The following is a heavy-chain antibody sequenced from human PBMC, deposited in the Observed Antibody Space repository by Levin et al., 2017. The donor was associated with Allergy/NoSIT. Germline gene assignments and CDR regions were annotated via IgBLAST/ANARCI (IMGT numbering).Heavy chain of an antibody. V-gene: IGHV3-7*01. Sequence: GGSLRLSCAASGFTFSNFWMSWVRQAPGKGLEWVANIKRDGSEKYYVDSVRGRFTISRDNDENSLYLQMKSLRSEDTAVYYCARTGDPYDSSGYVDYWGQGNLVTVSS. D-gene: IGHD3-22*01. CDR3: ARTGDPYDSSGYVDY. J-gene: IGHJ4*02. CDR1: GFTFSNFW. CDR2: IKRDGSEK.